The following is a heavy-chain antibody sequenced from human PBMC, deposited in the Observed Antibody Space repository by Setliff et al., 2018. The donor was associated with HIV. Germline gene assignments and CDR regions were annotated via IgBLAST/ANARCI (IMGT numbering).Heavy chain of an antibody. V-gene: IGHV4-59*01. J-gene: IGHJ4*02. D-gene: IGHD1-1*01. Sequence: SETLSLTCTVSGGSISSYYLSWIRQPPGKGLEWIGYIYYSGSTNYNPSLKSRVTISVDTSKNHFSLKLRSVTAADTAVYYCAQLGMVDDFDYWGQGTLVTVSS. CDR2: IYYSGST. CDR1: GGSISSYY. CDR3: AQLGMVDDFDY.